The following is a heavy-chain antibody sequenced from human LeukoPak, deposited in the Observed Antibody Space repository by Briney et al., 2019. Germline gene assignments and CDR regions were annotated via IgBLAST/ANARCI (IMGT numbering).Heavy chain of an antibody. D-gene: IGHD5-24*01. Sequence: SETLSLTCTVSGGSISSYYWSWIRQPPGKGLAWIGYIYISGSTNYNPSLKSRVTVSLDTSKTHFSLRLSSVTAADTAVYYCVRHRWVDGYNYWGQGTLVTVSS. CDR3: VRHRWVDGYNY. J-gene: IGHJ4*02. CDR1: GGSISSYY. V-gene: IGHV4-4*09. CDR2: IYISGST.